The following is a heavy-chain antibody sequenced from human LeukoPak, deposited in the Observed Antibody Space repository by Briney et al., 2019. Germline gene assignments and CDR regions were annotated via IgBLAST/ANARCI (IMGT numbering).Heavy chain of an antibody. V-gene: IGHV3-7*01. J-gene: IGHJ6*02. CDR2: MNQDGSER. CDR1: GFTFSEYW. Sequence: PGGSLRLSCAASGFTFSEYWMSWVRQAPGEGLEWVANMNQDGSERDYVDSVKGRFTISRDNARKSLYLQMSSLRAEDTAVYYCATYTHWVAGDVWGQGTTVTVSS. D-gene: IGHD3-16*01. CDR3: ATYTHWVAGDV.